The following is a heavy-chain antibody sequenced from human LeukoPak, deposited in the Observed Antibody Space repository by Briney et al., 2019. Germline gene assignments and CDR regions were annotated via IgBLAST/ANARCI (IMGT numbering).Heavy chain of an antibody. V-gene: IGHV3-64*01. D-gene: IGHD6-19*01. CDR1: GFTFSSYA. CDR2: ISSNGGST. CDR3: ASFLAVTGSFDN. Sequence: GGSLRLSCAASGFTFSSYAMHWVRQAPGKGLEYVSAISSNGGSTYYANSVKGRFTISRDNSKNTLYLQMSSLRAEDTAIYYCASFLAVTGSFDNWGQGTLVTVSS. J-gene: IGHJ4*02.